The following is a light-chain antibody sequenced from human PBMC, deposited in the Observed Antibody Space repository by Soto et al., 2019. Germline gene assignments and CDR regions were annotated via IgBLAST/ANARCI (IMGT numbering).Light chain of an antibody. J-gene: IGLJ1*01. CDR3: SSFTNTSTRYA. CDR2: EVS. CDR1: SSDVGGYNY. V-gene: IGLV2-14*01. Sequence: QSVLTQPASVSGSPGQAITISCTGTSSDVGGYNYVSWFQHHPGKAPKLTVYEVSYRPSGVSARFSGSKSGDTASLTISGLQAEDEADYYCSSFTNTSTRYAFGTGTKLTVL.